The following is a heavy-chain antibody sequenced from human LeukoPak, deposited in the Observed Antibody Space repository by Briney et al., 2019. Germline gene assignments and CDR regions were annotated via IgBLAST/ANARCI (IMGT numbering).Heavy chain of an antibody. CDR1: GFTFSSYA. J-gene: IGHJ6*03. Sequence: PGGSLRLSCAASGFTFSSYAMNWVRQAPGKGLEWVSGISASGATTYFADSAKGRFTISRDHSRNTLSLEMNSLRAEDTALYYCARAEAAGDNRGGYYYYYMDVWGKGTTVTVSS. D-gene: IGHD6-25*01. CDR2: ISASGATT. CDR3: ARAEAAGDNRGGYYYYYMDV. V-gene: IGHV3-23*01.